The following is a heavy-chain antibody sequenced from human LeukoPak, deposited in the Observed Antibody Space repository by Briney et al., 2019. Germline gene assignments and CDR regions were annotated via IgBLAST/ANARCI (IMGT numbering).Heavy chain of an antibody. V-gene: IGHV4-38-2*02. D-gene: IGHD6-19*01. J-gene: IGHJ4*02. CDR3: ARVGIAVAGPLDY. Sequence: PETLSLTCTVSGYSINSGYYWDWIRQPPGKGLEWIGSIYHSGSTYYNPSLKSRVTISVDTSKNQFSLKLSSVTAADTAVYYCARVGIAVAGPLDYWGQGTLVTVSS. CDR2: IYHSGST. CDR1: GYSINSGYY.